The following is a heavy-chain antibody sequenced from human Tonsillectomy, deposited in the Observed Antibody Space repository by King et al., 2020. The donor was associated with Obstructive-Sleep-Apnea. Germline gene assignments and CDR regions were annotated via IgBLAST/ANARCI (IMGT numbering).Heavy chain of an antibody. CDR1: GGSISNYY. Sequence: QLQESGPGLVKPSETLSLTCTVSGGSISNYYWNWIRQPPGKGLEWIGYIYYSGSANYNPSLKSRVTISIETSKTQFSLKLSSVTATDTAVYYCARGRPAMMLGVVYFDYWGQGTLVTVSS. D-gene: IGHD5-18*01. CDR3: ARGRPAMMLGVVYFDY. CDR2: IYYSGSA. V-gene: IGHV4-59*01. J-gene: IGHJ4*02.